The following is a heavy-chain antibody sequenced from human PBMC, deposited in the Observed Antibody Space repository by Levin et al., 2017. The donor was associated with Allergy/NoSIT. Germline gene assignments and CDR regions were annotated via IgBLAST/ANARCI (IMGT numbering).Heavy chain of an antibody. V-gene: IGHV4-39*01. Sequence: SQTLSLTCSVSGASIPNAYYYWAWIRQPPGKELEWIGSISHTGTTYFKPSLKSRLTLSVDTSKNHFFLELTSVTAADTAIYYCAKQSHGYNYYFYFDYWGQGNQVTVSS. D-gene: IGHD5-24*01. J-gene: IGHJ4*02. CDR3: AKQSHGYNYYFYFDY. CDR1: GASIPNAYYY. CDR2: ISHTGTT.